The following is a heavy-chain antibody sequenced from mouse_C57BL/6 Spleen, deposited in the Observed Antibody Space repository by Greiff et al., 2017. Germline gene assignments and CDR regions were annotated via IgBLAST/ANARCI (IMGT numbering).Heavy chain of an antibody. J-gene: IGHJ1*03. Sequence: EVKLMESGPELVKPGASVKMSCKASGYTFTDYNMHWVKQSPGKSLEWIGYINPNNGGTSYNQKFKGKATLTVNKSSSTAYMELRSLTSEDSAVYYCARRRYYGSSYDWYFEGWGTGTTVTVSS. CDR1: GYTFTDYN. CDR3: ARRRYYGSSYDWYFEG. D-gene: IGHD1-1*01. CDR2: INPNNGGT. V-gene: IGHV1-22*01.